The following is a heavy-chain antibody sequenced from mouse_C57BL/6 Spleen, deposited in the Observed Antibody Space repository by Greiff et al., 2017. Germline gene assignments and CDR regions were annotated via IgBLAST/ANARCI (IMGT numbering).Heavy chain of an antibody. CDR1: GYTFTDYN. V-gene: IGHV1-22*01. CDR2: INPNNGGT. D-gene: IGHD2-5*01. Sequence: EVKLMESGPELVKPGASVKMSCKASGYTFTDYNMHWVKQSHGKSLEWIGYINPNNGGTSYKQKFKGKATLTVNKSSSTAYMELRSLTSEDSAVYYCARTLYYSNWYFDVWGTGTTVTVSS. CDR3: ARTLYYSNWYFDV. J-gene: IGHJ1*03.